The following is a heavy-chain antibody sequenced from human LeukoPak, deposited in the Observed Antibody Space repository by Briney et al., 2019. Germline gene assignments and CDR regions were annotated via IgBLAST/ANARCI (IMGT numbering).Heavy chain of an antibody. CDR1: GGSFSGFY. CDR2: INHSGST. V-gene: IGHV4-34*01. D-gene: IGHD2-2*01. Sequence: SETLSLTCAVYGGSFSGFYWSWIRQPPGKGLELIGDINHSGSTNYNPSLRGRVTLSVDTSKNQFSLKLSSVTAADTAVYYGAGGPVAYQLRVYYYYGMDVWGQGTRVSVSS. CDR3: AGGPVAYQLRVYYYYGMDV. J-gene: IGHJ6*02.